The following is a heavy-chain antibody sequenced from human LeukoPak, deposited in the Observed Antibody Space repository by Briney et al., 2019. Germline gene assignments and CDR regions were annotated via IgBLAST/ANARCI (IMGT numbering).Heavy chain of an antibody. CDR1: GGSISSSSYY. J-gene: IGHJ4*02. CDR2: IYYSGST. V-gene: IGHV4-39*01. D-gene: IGHD4-17*01. Sequence: SETLSLTCIVSGGSISSSSYYWGWIRQPPGKGLEWIGSIYYSGSTYYNPSLKSRVTISVDTSKNQFSLKLSSVTAADTAVYYCARQDGDYGFDYWGQGTLVTVSS. CDR3: ARQDGDYGFDY.